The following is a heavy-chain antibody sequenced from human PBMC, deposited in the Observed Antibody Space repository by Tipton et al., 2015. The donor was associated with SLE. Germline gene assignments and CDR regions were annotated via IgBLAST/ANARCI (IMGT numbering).Heavy chain of an antibody. CDR1: GYTFTSYG. CDR2: VSAYHGNT. Sequence: QSGAEVKKPGASVKVSCKASGYTFTSYGISWVRQAPGQGLEWMGWVSAYHGNTNYAQKLQGRVTMTTDTSTSTAYMELRSLRSDDTAVYYCARGGPGYSSRGYEAFDIWGKGPMVPVSS. J-gene: IGHJ3*02. V-gene: IGHV1-18*01. D-gene: IGHD6-13*01. CDR3: ARGGPGYSSRGYEAFDI.